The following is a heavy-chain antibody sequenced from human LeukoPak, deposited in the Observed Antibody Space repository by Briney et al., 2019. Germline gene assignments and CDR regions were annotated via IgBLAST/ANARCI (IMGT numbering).Heavy chain of an antibody. CDR1: GYTFTSYY. D-gene: IGHD3-9*01. Sequence: ASVKVSCKASGYTFTSYYMHWVRQAPGQGLEWMGIINPSGGSTSYAQKFQGRVTMTRDTSTSTVYMELSSLRSEDTAVYYCAKDPGLYFDWLTHFDYWGQGTLVTVSS. CDR2: INPSGGST. V-gene: IGHV1-46*01. CDR3: AKDPGLYFDWLTHFDY. J-gene: IGHJ4*02.